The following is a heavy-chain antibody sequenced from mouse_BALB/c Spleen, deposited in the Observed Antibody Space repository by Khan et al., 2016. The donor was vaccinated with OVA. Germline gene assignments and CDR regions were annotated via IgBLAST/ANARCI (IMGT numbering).Heavy chain of an antibody. CDR3: ARKEPLYYFAY. CDR1: GYTFTSYW. J-gene: IGHJ2*01. V-gene: IGHV1-76*01. CDR2: IYPGTDNT. Sequence: QVQLKQSGAELMRPGASVKLSCKTSGYTFTSYWIHWVKQRSGQGLEWIARIYPGTDNTYYNEKFKDKVTLTADKSSTTAYMQLSSLKSEDSAVYFCARKEPLYYFAYWGQGTTLTVSS. D-gene: IGHD6-1*01.